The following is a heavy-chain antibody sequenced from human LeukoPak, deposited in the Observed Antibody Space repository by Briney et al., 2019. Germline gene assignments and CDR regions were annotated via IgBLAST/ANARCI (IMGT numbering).Heavy chain of an antibody. J-gene: IGHJ4*02. CDR1: GGSISSISYY. CDR2: IYDSGST. Sequence: SETLSLTCTVSGGSISSISYYWGWIRQPPGKGLEWIASIYDSGSTYYNPSLKSRFPISVDTSKNQFSLKLSSVTATDTAVYYCARLRTDYDFWSGYYWGPFDYWGQGTLVTVSS. D-gene: IGHD3-3*01. CDR3: ARLRTDYDFWSGYYWGPFDY. V-gene: IGHV4-39*01.